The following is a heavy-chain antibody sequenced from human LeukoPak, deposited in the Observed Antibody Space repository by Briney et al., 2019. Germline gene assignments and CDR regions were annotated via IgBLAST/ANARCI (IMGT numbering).Heavy chain of an antibody. CDR3: AKDRAQAEGVFDY. D-gene: IGHD3-10*01. Sequence: GRSLRLSCAASGFTFRNYGMHWVRQAPGKGLEWVAIIYYDGSSKYYADSVKGRFTISRDNSKNTLYLQMNSLRAEDTAVYYCAKDRAQAEGVFDYWGQGTLVTVSS. J-gene: IGHJ4*02. CDR1: GFTFRNYG. V-gene: IGHV3-33*06. CDR2: IYYDGSSK.